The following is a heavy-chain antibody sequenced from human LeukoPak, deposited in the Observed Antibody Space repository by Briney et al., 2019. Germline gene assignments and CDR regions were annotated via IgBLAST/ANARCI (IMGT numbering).Heavy chain of an antibody. D-gene: IGHD3-10*01. CDR3: ARAIMVRGVNDAFDI. CDR1: GGTFSSYA. CDR2: IIPIFGTA. Sequence: GASVKVSCKASGGTFSSYAISWVRQAPGQGLEWMGGIIPIFGTANYAQKFQGRVTITADESTSTAYMELSRLRSDDTAVYYCARAIMVRGVNDAFDIWGQGTMVTVSS. J-gene: IGHJ3*02. V-gene: IGHV1-69*13.